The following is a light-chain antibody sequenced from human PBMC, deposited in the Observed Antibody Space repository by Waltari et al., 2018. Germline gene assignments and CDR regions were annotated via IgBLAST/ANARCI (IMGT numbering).Light chain of an antibody. J-gene: IGKJ1*01. CDR3: QQYYTNPRT. CDR2: WAS. V-gene: IGKV4-1*01. Sequence: DIVMTQSPESLAVSLGERATINCKSSQSLLYNSNNKNYLAWHQQKPGQPPKLLIYWASTRESGVPDRFSGSGSGTDFTLTISNLQAEDVAVYYCQQYYTNPRTFGQGTRLEIK. CDR1: QSLLYNSNNKNY.